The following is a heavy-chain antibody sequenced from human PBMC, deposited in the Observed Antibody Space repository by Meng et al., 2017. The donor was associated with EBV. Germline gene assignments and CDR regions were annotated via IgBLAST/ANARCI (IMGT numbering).Heavy chain of an antibody. V-gene: IGHV1-69*01. CDR3: ASESGRGFTPDY. J-gene: IGHJ4*02. CDR1: GGTFRSDA. Sequence: QVELVQSVAEVKRPGSPVKVSCKPSGGTFRSDAVSWVRQAPGQGLEWMGGLIPMSDAPYYAQKFQDRVTITADESTSTHYMDLSGLRSEDTAVYYCASESGRGFTPDYWGQGTLVTVSS. D-gene: IGHD3-10*01. CDR2: LIPMSDAP.